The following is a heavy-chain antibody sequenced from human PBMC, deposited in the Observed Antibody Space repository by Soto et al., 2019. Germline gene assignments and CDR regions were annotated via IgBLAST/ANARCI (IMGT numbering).Heavy chain of an antibody. CDR2: INHRGTT. CDR1: GASFSGHY. J-gene: IGHJ4*02. V-gene: IGHV4-34*02. CDR3: ARGVEMAATYFDH. D-gene: IGHD2-15*01. Sequence: QVQLQQWGAGLLKSSETLSLTCAFYGASFSGHYWSWIRQAPGKGLEWIWEINHRGTTNYNPTRKSRVTISADTAKNQFSLKLTSVTAADTAVYFCARGVEMAATYFDHWGQGTLVSVSS.